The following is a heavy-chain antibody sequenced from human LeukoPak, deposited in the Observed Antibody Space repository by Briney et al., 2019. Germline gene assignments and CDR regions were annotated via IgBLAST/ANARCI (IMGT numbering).Heavy chain of an antibody. Sequence: GESLQLFCKGSGYIFSSYWLGWVRQMPGKGLEWMGIIYPGDSDTRYSPSFQGQVTISADKSISTAYLQWSSLKASDTAMYYCATTSIAVAGTPFFILIWGPGTLVTVSS. D-gene: IGHD6-19*01. J-gene: IGHJ4*02. CDR1: GYIFSSYW. CDR2: IYPGDSDT. CDR3: ATTSIAVAGTPFFILI. V-gene: IGHV5-51*01.